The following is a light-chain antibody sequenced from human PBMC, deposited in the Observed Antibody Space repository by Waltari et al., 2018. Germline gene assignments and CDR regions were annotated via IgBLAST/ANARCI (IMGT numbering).Light chain of an antibody. Sequence: DIQMTQSPTSVSASVGDRVSITCRASQDISIWVAWYQQQPGKAPKFLIYYASTLQSGVPSRFSGRGSGTDFTLTISSLQPEDFATYYCLQYNTYSPLTFGGGTKVEIK. V-gene: IGKV1D-16*01. CDR3: LQYNTYSPLT. J-gene: IGKJ4*01. CDR2: YAS. CDR1: QDISIW.